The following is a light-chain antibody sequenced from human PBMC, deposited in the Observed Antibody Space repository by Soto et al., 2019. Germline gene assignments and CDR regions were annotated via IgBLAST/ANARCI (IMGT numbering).Light chain of an antibody. Sequence: EIVLAQSPGTLSLSPGERATLSCRASQSVSSSSLAWYQQKPGQAPRLLIYDASSRAPGIPDRFTASGSGTDFTLTISRLEPEDFAMYYCQQYGNSFTFGPGTRVKIK. CDR1: QSVSSSS. CDR3: QQYGNSFT. V-gene: IGKV3-20*01. CDR2: DAS. J-gene: IGKJ3*01.